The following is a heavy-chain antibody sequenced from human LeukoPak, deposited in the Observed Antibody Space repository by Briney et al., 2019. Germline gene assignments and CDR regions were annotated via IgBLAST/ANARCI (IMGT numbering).Heavy chain of an antibody. CDR1: GGSISSHY. Sequence: SETLSLTCTVSGGSISSHYWSWIRQPPGKGLEWIGYIYYSGSTNYNPSLKSRVTISVDTSKNQFSLKLSSVTAADTAVYYCARSIAAAGTDCWGQGTLVTVSS. D-gene: IGHD6-13*01. CDR3: ARSIAAAGTDC. CDR2: IYYSGST. J-gene: IGHJ4*02. V-gene: IGHV4-59*11.